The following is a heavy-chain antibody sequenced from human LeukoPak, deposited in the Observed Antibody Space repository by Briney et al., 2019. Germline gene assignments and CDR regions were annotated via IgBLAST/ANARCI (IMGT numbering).Heavy chain of an antibody. J-gene: IGHJ4*02. V-gene: IGHV4-34*01. D-gene: IGHD3/OR15-3a*01. CDR1: GGSFSGYY. Sequence: SETLSLTCAVYGGSFSGYYWSWIRQPPGKGLEWIGEINSSGTTNYNPSLKRRVTISIDTSKNQFSLKLSSVTAADTAVYYCACTLEYMYDVWKYYFDYWRQGPLATVSS. CDR3: ACTLEYMYDVWKYYFDY. CDR2: INSSGTT.